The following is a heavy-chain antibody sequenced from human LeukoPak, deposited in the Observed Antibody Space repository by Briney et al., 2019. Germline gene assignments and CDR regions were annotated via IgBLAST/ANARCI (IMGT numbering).Heavy chain of an antibody. CDR1: GGSVSSGSYY. CDR2: IYYSGST. Sequence: SETLSLTCTVSGGSVSSGSYYWSWIRQPPGKGLEWIGYIYYSGSTNYNPSLKSRVTISVDTSKKQFSLKLSSVTAADTAVYYCARDGQIFGVVPDRGFDPWGQGTLVTVSS. J-gene: IGHJ5*02. CDR3: ARDGQIFGVVPDRGFDP. V-gene: IGHV4-61*01. D-gene: IGHD3-3*01.